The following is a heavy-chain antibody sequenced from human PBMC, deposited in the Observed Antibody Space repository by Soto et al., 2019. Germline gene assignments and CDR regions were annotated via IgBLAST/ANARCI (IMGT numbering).Heavy chain of an antibody. Sequence: PGGSLRLSCAASGFTFSSYSMNWVRQAPGKGLEWVSYISSSSSTIYYVDSVKGRFTISRDNAKNSLYLQMNSLRDEDTAVYYCARGDGDRYDGHGYLGRHWGQGSLVTVSS. J-gene: IGHJ4*02. D-gene: IGHD2-21*01. CDR1: GFTFSSYS. CDR2: ISSSSSTI. CDR3: ARGDGDRYDGHGYLGRH. V-gene: IGHV3-48*02.